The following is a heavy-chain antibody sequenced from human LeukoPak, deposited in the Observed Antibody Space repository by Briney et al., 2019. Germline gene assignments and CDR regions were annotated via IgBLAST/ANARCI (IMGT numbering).Heavy chain of an antibody. CDR1: GFTFSSYS. D-gene: IGHD3-3*01. CDR2: ISSSGNTI. CDR3: AREPPPPFWSGYYTLKAFDI. Sequence: SGGSLRLSCAASGFTFSSYSMNWVRQAPGKGLEWVSYISSSGNTIYYADSVKGRFTISRDNAKNSLYLQMNSLRAEDTAVYYCAREPPPPFWSGYYTLKAFDIWGQGTMVTVSS. V-gene: IGHV3-48*01. J-gene: IGHJ3*02.